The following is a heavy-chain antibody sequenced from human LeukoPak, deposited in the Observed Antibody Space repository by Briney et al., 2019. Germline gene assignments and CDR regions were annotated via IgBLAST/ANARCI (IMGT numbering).Heavy chain of an antibody. CDR2: ISGSSSKI. CDR3: ARAHEGYYFDY. CDR1: GFTFSTYS. V-gene: IGHV3-21*01. Sequence: PGRSLRLSCAASGFTFSTYSMNWVRQAPGKGLEWVSSISGSSSKIYYADSVRGRFTISRDNAKNSLYLQMNSLRAEDTAVYYCARAHEGYYFDYWGQGILVTVSS. J-gene: IGHJ4*02.